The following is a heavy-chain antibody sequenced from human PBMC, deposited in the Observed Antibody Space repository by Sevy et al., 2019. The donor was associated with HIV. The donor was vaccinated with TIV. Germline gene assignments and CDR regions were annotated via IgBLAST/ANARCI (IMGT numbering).Heavy chain of an antibody. V-gene: IGHV3-48*03. Sequence: GGSLRLSCEASGFTFSSYEMNWVRQAPGKGLEWVSYISSSGTTIKYADSVKGRFTISRDNSKNTLYLQMNSLRAEDTAVYYCAKDRVWELGDAFDIWGQGTVVTVSS. CDR1: GFTFSSYE. J-gene: IGHJ3*02. D-gene: IGHD1-26*01. CDR2: ISSSGTTI. CDR3: AKDRVWELGDAFDI.